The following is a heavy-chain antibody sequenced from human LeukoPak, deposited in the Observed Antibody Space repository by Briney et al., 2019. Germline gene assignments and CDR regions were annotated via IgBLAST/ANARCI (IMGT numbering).Heavy chain of an antibody. CDR3: ARGRPYYDFWSGYYKYYFDY. J-gene: IGHJ4*02. V-gene: IGHV4-59*11. CDR1: GGSISSRY. Sequence: SETLSLTCTVSGGSISSRYWTWIRQSPGKGLEWIGYIYYSGSTNYNPSLKSRVTISVDTSKNQFSLKLSSVTAADTAVYYCARGRPYYDFWSGYYKYYFDYWGQGTLVTVSS. D-gene: IGHD3-3*01. CDR2: IYYSGST.